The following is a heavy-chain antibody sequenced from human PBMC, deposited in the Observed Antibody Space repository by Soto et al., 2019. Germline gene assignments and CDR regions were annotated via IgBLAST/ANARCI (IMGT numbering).Heavy chain of an antibody. CDR3: ARSYSYGSYWYFDL. Sequence: ASVKVGCKATGYTFTTHGISWVRQAPGQGLEWMVSVYNGNTNYAERLQGRVTMTTDTSTSTAYMEMWRLRSDDTAMYYCARSYSYGSYWYFDLWGRGTLVPVSS. V-gene: IGHV1-18*04. CDR2: SVYNGNT. D-gene: IGHD5-18*01. CDR1: GYTFTTHG. J-gene: IGHJ2*01.